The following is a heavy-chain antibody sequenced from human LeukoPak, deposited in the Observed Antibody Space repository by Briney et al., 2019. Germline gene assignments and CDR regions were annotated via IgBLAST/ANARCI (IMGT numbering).Heavy chain of an antibody. J-gene: IGHJ4*02. CDR1: GFTFSSYA. D-gene: IGHD1-26*01. CDR3: AKDIVGATAADFDY. CDR2: ISGSGGST. V-gene: IGHV3-23*01. Sequence: GGSLRLSCAAPGFTFSSYAMSWVRQAPGKGLEWVSAISGSGGSTYYADSVKGRFTISRDNSKNTLYLQMNSLRAEDTAVYYCAKDIVGATAADFDYWGQGTLVTVSS.